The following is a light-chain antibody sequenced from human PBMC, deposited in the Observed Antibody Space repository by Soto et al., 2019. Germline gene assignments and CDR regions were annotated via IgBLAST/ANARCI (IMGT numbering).Light chain of an antibody. CDR1: QVIGND. J-gene: IGKJ1*01. CDR3: LQHKTYPWT. CDR2: AAS. Sequence: DIQMTQSPSSLYASVGDRVTITCRASQVIGNDLGWFQQKPGQAPKRLIYAASFLQSGVPSRFSGSGSGTEFTLTISSLQPDGFATYYCLQHKTYPWTFGQGTKVEIK. V-gene: IGKV1-17*01.